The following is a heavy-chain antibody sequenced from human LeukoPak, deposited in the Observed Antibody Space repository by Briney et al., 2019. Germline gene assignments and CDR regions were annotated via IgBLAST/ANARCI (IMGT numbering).Heavy chain of an antibody. J-gene: IGHJ6*03. V-gene: IGHV1-69*05. CDR2: IIPIFGTA. CDR3: ASAGQSPYYYYYYYMDV. CDR1: GCSCSSYA. Sequence: AALKFSCKACGCSCSSYAIRWVRQAPGQGLEWMGGIIPIFGTANYAQKFQGRVTITTDESTSTAYMELSSLRSEDTAVYYCASAGQSPYYYYYYYMDVWGKGTTVTVSS.